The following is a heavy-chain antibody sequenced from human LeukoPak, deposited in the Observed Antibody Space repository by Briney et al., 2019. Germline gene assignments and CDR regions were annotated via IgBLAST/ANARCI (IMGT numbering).Heavy chain of an antibody. CDR1: GGSFSGYY. CDR3: ATTLKAAASY. J-gene: IGHJ4*02. V-gene: IGHV4-34*01. CDR2: INHSGST. D-gene: IGHD6-13*01. Sequence: PSETLSLTCAVYGGSFSGYYWSWIRQPPGKGLGWIGEINHSGSTNYNPSLKSRVTISVDTSKNQFSLKLSSVTAADTAVYYCATTLKAAASYWGQGTLVTVSS.